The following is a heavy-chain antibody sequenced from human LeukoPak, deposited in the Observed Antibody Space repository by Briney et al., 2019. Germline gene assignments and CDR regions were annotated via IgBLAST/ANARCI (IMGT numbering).Heavy chain of an antibody. CDR1: GGTFSSYA. CDR2: IIPILGIA. V-gene: IGHV1-69*04. Sequence: SVKVSCKASGGTFSSYAISWVRQAPGQGLEWMGRIIPILGIANYAQKFQGRVTITADKSTSKAYMELSSLRSEDTAVYYCARAAPTVMSLDYWGQGTLVTVSS. J-gene: IGHJ4*02. D-gene: IGHD4-17*01. CDR3: ARAAPTVMSLDY.